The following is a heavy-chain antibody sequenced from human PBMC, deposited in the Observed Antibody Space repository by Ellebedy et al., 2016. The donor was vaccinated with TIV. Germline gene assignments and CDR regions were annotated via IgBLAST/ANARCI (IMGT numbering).Heavy chain of an antibody. Sequence: SETLSLTXTVSGGSVSSGSYYWSWIRQPPGKGLEWIGYIYYSGSTNYNPSLKSRVTISVDTSKNQFSLKLSSVTAADTAVYYCARESSSIVGAHFDYWGQGTLVTVSS. CDR2: IYYSGST. V-gene: IGHV4-61*01. CDR1: GGSVSSGSYY. CDR3: ARESSSIVGAHFDY. D-gene: IGHD1-26*01. J-gene: IGHJ4*02.